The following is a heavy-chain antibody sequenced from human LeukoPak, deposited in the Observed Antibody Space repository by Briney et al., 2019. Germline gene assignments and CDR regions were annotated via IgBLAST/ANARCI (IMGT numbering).Heavy chain of an antibody. V-gene: IGHV1-2*02. CDR1: VYTFTSNY. D-gene: IGHD4-11*01. J-gene: IGHJ4*02. CDR3: ARDPSSVTLYFFDY. CDR2: IDANNGDT. Sequence: ASVSVSFTSSVYTFTSNYIHWLGQAPGQGVEWMGWIDANNGDTKSAQKFQGRGTMRRDRSISTAYMDMSSLSPDDAAVYYCARDPSSVTLYFFDYRGQGTLVTVSS.